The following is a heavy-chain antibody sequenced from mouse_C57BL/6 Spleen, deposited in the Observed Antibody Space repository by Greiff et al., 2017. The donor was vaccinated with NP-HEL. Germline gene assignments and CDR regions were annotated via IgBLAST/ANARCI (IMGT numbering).Heavy chain of an antibody. J-gene: IGHJ1*03. Sequence: QVQLKESGAELVKPGASVKLSCKASGYTFTEYTIHWVKQRSGQGLEWIGWFYPGSGSIKYNEKFKDKATLTADKSSSTVYMELSRLTSEDSAVYFCARHEARYYYGNGYFDVWGTGTTVTVSS. CDR2: FYPGSGSI. CDR3: ARHEARYYYGNGYFDV. CDR1: GYTFTEYT. V-gene: IGHV1-62-2*01. D-gene: IGHD1-1*01.